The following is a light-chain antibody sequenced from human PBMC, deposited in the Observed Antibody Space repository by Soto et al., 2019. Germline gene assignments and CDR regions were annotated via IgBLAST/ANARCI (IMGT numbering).Light chain of an antibody. J-gene: IGKJ4*01. Sequence: EIVLTQSPATLSLSPGERATLSCRASQRVGNLLGWYQQKPGQAPRLLIFDATNRATGTPRRFSGSRSGTDFTHTISSLEAEDFAIYYCQQRNFRPEITFGGGTKVEI. CDR1: QRVGNL. CDR3: QQRNFRPEIT. V-gene: IGKV3-11*01. CDR2: DAT.